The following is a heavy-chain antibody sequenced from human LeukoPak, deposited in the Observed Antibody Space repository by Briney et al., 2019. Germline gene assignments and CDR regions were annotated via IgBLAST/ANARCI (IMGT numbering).Heavy chain of an antibody. CDR1: GYSFITYW. J-gene: IGHJ5*02. D-gene: IGHD1-26*01. Sequence: GEPLKTSCKGSGYSFITYWIAWVRQIPGKGLEWMGIIYPGDSDTRYSQSSLGQVTISADKTIRTAYLQWSSLKTSDTAMYYCARRPLGRPTWFDPWGQGTLVTVSS. CDR3: ARRPLGRPTWFDP. V-gene: IGHV5-51*01. CDR2: IYPGDSDT.